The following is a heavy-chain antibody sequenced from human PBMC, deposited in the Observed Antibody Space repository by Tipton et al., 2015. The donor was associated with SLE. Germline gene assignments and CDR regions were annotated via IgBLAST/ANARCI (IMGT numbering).Heavy chain of an antibody. J-gene: IGHJ5*02. V-gene: IGHV1-2*02. D-gene: IGHD7-27*01. CDR2: INPNSGGT. CDR1: GYTFTDYY. Sequence: QSGPEVKKPGASVKVSCKASGYTFTDYYMHWVRQAPGQGLEWMGWINPNSGGTNYAQKFQGRVTMTRDTSISTAYMELSRLRSDDTAVYYCARDLKLGMDNWFDPWGQGTLVTVSS. CDR3: ARDLKLGMDNWFDP.